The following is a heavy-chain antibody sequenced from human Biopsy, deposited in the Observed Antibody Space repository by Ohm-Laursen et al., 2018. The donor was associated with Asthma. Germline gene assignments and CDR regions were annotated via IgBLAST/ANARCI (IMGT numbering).Heavy chain of an antibody. CDR3: ARAISSSWWAVEY. Sequence: SLRLSCAASGFAVSRDHMFWVRQAPGKGLEWVSVIYSGGTSHTADSVRGRFTISRDYSKNTLYLQMHSPRAEDTAVYYCARAISSSWWAVEYWGQGTLVTVSS. D-gene: IGHD6-6*01. J-gene: IGHJ4*02. V-gene: IGHV3-66*02. CDR1: GFAVSRDH. CDR2: IYSGGTS.